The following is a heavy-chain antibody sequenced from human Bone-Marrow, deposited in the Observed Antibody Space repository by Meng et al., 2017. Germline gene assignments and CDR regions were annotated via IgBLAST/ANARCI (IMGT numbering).Heavy chain of an antibody. D-gene: IGHD6-13*01. J-gene: IGHJ4*02. CDR1: GYTFTGYY. Sequence: ASVKVSCKASGYTFTGYYMHWVRQAPGQGLEWMGWINPNSGDTNYAQKFQGRVTMTRDTSISTTYMELSRLRSDATAVYYCARVRLGYSSSWYFWGQGTLVTVSS. CDR2: INPNSGDT. CDR3: ARVRLGYSSSWYF. V-gene: IGHV1-2*02.